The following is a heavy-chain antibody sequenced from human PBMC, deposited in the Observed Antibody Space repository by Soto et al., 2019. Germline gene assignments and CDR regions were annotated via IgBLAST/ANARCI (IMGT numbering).Heavy chain of an antibody. D-gene: IGHD5-12*01. CDR1: GGTFSSYA. J-gene: IGHJ3*02. CDR2: IIPIFGTA. CDR3: ARFITDMDIVATPQDAFDI. Sequence: SVKVSCKASGGTFSSYAISWVRQAPGQGLEWMGGIIPIFGTANYAQKFQGRVTITADESTSTAYMELSSLRSEDTAVYYCARFITDMDIVATPQDAFDIWGQGTMVTVSS. V-gene: IGHV1-69*13.